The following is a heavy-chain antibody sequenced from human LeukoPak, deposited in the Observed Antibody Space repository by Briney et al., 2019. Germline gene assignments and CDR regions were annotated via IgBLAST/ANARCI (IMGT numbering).Heavy chain of an antibody. CDR1: GGSFSGYY. J-gene: IGHJ4*02. Sequence: KPSETLSLTCAVYGGSFSGYYWSWIRQPPGKGLEWIGEINHSGSTNYNPSLKSRVTISVDTSKNQFSLKLSSVTAAGTAVYYCARAPAAMASYYFDYWGQGTLVTVSS. CDR3: ARAPAAMASYYFDY. D-gene: IGHD2-2*01. CDR2: INHSGST. V-gene: IGHV4-34*01.